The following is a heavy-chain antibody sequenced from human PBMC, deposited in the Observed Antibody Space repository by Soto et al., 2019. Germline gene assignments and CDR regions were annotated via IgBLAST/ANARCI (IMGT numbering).Heavy chain of an antibody. CDR3: AREGGTMGAGWFDP. V-gene: IGHV1-18*01. D-gene: IGHD3-10*01. Sequence: QVQLVQSGAEVKKPGASVKVSCKASGYTSTSYDIRWVRQAPGQGLEWMGWISAYNGNTNYAQKLPPRATMTPDTRPSTAYMAVGSLRSDDTAVYYCAREGGTMGAGWFDPWGQGTLVTVSS. CDR2: ISAYNGNT. CDR1: GYTSTSYD. J-gene: IGHJ5*02.